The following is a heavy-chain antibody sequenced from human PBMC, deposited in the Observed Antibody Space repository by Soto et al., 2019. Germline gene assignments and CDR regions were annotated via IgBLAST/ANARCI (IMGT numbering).Heavy chain of an antibody. J-gene: IGHJ6*02. CDR1: GGSFSGYY. D-gene: IGHD6-13*01. CDR2: INHSGST. Sequence: PSETLSLTCAVYGGSFSGYYWSWIRQPPGKGLEWIGEINHSGSTNYNPSLKSRVTTSVDTSKNQFSLKLSSVTAADTAVYYCARAPRESIAAAGTVRYYGMDVWGQGTTVTVSS. CDR3: ARAPRESIAAAGTVRYYGMDV. V-gene: IGHV4-34*01.